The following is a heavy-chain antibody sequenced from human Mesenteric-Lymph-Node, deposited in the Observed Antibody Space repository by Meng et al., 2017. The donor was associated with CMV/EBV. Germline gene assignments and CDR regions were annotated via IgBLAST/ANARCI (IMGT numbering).Heavy chain of an antibody. CDR3: AKDIPDTASLTSFDY. V-gene: IGHV3-23*01. CDR1: GFTFRNYA. CDR2: ISGSAGTT. J-gene: IGHJ4*02. Sequence: ETLSLTCAASGFTFRNYAMSWVRQPPGKGLEWVSVISGSAGTTYYADSVKGRFTISRDNSKNTLYLQMNSLRAEDTAVYYCAKDIPDTASLTSFDYWGQGTLVTVSS. D-gene: IGHD5-18*01.